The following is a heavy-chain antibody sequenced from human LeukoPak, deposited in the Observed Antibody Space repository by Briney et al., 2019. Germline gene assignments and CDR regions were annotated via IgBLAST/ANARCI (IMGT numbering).Heavy chain of an antibody. V-gene: IGHV1-2*02. CDR2: IVPKDGGT. CDR1: GYTFTDYT. D-gene: IGHD2-8*01. J-gene: IGHJ4*02. Sequence: ASVEVSCKASGYTFTDYTIHWVRQAPGQGPEWLGWIVPKDGGTNYGQKFQGRVTMTRDTSVTTVYMELSRLTSDDTSIYYCAKVKDAGVSRFDYWGQGTPVTVSS. CDR3: AKVKDAGVSRFDY.